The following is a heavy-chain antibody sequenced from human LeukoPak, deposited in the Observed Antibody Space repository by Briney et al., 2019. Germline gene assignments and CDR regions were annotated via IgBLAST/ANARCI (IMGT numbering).Heavy chain of an antibody. CDR1: GGSISSYY. V-gene: IGHV4-34*01. D-gene: IGHD6-13*01. CDR2: INHSGST. CDR3: ARQSGSWQYNWFDP. Sequence: SETLSLTCTVSGGSISSYYWSWIRQPPGKGLEWIGEINHSGSTNYNPSLKSRVTISVDTSKNQFSLKLSSVTAADTAVYYCARQSGSWQYNWFDPWGQGTLVTVSS. J-gene: IGHJ5*02.